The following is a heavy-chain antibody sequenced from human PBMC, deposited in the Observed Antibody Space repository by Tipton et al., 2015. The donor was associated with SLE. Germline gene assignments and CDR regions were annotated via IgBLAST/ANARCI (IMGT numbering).Heavy chain of an antibody. D-gene: IGHD2-15*01. J-gene: IGHJ6*02. Sequence: GLVKPSETLSLTCTVSGGSISSHYWSWIRQPPGKGLEWIGYIYYSGSTNYNPSLKSRVTISVDTSKNQFSLKLSSVTAADTAVYYCARDPGRDGPGGIYYYGMDVWGQGTTVTVSS. V-gene: IGHV4-59*11. CDR1: GGSISSHY. CDR3: ARDPGRDGPGGIYYYGMDV. CDR2: IYYSGST.